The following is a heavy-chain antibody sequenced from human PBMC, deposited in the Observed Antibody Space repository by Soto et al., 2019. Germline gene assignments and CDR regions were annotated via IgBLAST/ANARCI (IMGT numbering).Heavy chain of an antibody. CDR3: AKETEEQLIYFARKSDAFDF. CDR2: VSGSGGST. J-gene: IGHJ3*01. Sequence: EVQLLESGGGLVQPGGSLRLSCAASGFTFSSYAMSWVRQSPGKGLEWVSAVSGSGGSTYYSDSVRGRFTIARDDSTNTVFLQMNSLTAEDTAISFCAKETEEQLIYFARKSDAFDFWGPGTMVTVSS. V-gene: IGHV3-23*01. CDR1: GFTFSSYA. D-gene: IGHD6-13*01.